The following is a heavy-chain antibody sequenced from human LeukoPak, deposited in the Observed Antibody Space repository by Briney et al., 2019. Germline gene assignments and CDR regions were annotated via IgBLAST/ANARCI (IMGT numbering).Heavy chain of an antibody. Sequence: GGSLRLSCAASGFTFSSFAMTWVRQAPGQGLEWVSSISGSGESTFYANSVKSHFTISRDNSKNTLYLQMNSLRADDTAVYYCAKDATPYYWGQGTLVTVSS. D-gene: IGHD5-12*01. J-gene: IGHJ4*02. CDR3: AKDATPYY. V-gene: IGHV3-23*01. CDR1: GFTFSSFA. CDR2: ISGSGEST.